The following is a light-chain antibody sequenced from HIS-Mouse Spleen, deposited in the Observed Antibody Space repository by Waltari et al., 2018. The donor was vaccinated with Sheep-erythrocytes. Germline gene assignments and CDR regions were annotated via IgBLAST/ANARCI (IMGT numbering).Light chain of an antibody. CDR1: QSISSW. CDR3: QQYNSYSRT. Sequence: DIQMTQSPSTLSASVGDRVTITCRASQSISSWLAWYQQKPGKAPKLLIDKASRLESGVPSRFRGSGSGTEFTLTISSLQPDDFATYYCQQYNSYSRTFGQGTKVEIK. CDR2: KAS. J-gene: IGKJ1*01. V-gene: IGKV1-5*03.